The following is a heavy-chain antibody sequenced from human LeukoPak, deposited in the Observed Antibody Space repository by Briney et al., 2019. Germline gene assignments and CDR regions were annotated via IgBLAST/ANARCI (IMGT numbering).Heavy chain of an antibody. CDR2: INHSGST. D-gene: IGHD3-10*01. J-gene: IGHJ4*02. CDR3: ARNRGYYGSGSYPH. Sequence: SETLSLTCAVYGGSFSGYYWSWIRQPPRKGLEWIGEINHSGSTNYNPSLKSRVTISVDTSKNQFSLKLSSVTAADTAVYYCARNRGYYGSGSYPHWGQGTLVTVSS. CDR1: GGSFSGYY. V-gene: IGHV4-34*01.